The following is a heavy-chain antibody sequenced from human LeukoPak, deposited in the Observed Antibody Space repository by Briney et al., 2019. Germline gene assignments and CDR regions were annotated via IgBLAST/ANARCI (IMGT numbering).Heavy chain of an antibody. CDR2: ISGSGGST. CDR1: GFTFSSYA. V-gene: IGHV3-23*01. CDR3: AKAIDYYGSGSFAIDY. J-gene: IGHJ4*02. Sequence: PGGSLRLSCAASGFTFSSYAMSWVRQAPGKGLEWVSAISGSGGSTYYADSVKGRFTISRDNSKNTLYVQMNSLRAEDTAVYYCAKAIDYYGSGSFAIDYWGQGTLVTVSS. D-gene: IGHD3-10*01.